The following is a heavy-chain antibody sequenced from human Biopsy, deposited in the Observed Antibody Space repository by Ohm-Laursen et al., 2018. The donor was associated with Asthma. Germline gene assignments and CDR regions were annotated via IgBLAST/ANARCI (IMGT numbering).Heavy chain of an antibody. Sequence: PSDTLSLTCTVYGGYLTGHYWNWIRQPPGKGLEWIGEIGQSGYTNYNPSLKSRVTISADTSKNQFHLNLSSVTAADTAVYFCARAAITGIRGWFDPWGQGTQVTVSS. V-gene: IGHV4-34*01. CDR2: IGQSGYT. CDR1: GGYLTGHY. J-gene: IGHJ5*02. D-gene: IGHD1-20*01. CDR3: ARAAITGIRGWFDP.